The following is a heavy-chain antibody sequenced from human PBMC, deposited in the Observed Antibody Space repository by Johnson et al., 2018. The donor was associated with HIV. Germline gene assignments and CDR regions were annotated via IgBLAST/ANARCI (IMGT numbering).Heavy chain of an antibody. D-gene: IGHD2-15*01. CDR2: IRYDGSSN. Sequence: QVQLVESGGGAVQPGGSLRLSCAASGFSFSAYGMHWVRQAPGKGLEWVAFIRYDGSSNFYPDSVKGRFTISRDNSKNTLYLQMDSLRGEDTAVYYCARDPNSSNCSGVTCYSAAFDIWGQGTMVTVSS. CDR1: GFSFSAYG. V-gene: IGHV3-30*02. CDR3: ARDPNSSNCSGVTCYSAAFDI. J-gene: IGHJ3*02.